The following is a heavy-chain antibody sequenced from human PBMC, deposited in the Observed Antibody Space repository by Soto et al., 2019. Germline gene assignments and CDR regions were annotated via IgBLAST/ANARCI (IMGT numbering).Heavy chain of an antibody. Sequence: PSETLSLTCAVYGGSFSGYYWSWIRQPPGKGLEWIGETNHSGSTNYNPSLKSRVTISVDTSKNQFSLKLSSVTAADTAVYYCARERRYGGNLRYFYYGMDVWGQGTTVTVSS. CDR3: ARERRYGGNLRYFYYGMDV. V-gene: IGHV4-34*01. CDR2: TNHSGST. J-gene: IGHJ6*02. CDR1: GGSFSGYY. D-gene: IGHD2-21*02.